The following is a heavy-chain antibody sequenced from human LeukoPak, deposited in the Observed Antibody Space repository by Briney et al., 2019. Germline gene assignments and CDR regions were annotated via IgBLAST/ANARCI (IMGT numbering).Heavy chain of an antibody. CDR2: INPNSGGT. CDR1: GYTFTGYY. CDR3: ARVERGIAAAGIAY. V-gene: IGHV1-2*02. D-gene: IGHD6-13*01. J-gene: IGHJ4*02. Sequence: KPGASVKVSCKASGYTFTGYYMHWVRQAPGQGLEWMGWINPNSGGTNYAQKFQGRVTMTRDTSISTAYMELSRLRSDDTAVYYCARVERGIAAAGIAYWGQGTLVTVSS.